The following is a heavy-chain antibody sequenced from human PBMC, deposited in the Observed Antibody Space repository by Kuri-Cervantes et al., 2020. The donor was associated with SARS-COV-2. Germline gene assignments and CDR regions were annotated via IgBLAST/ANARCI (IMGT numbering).Heavy chain of an antibody. D-gene: IGHD5-12*01. CDR3: ASCNIVATHGLYYYYYMDV. CDR2: IIPIFGTA. Sequence: SVKVSCKASGGTFSSYAISWVRQAPGQGLEWMGGIIPIFGTANYAQKFQGRATITADESTSTAYMELSGLRSEDTAVYYCASCNIVATHGLYYYYYMDVWGKGTMVTVSS. V-gene: IGHV1-69*13. CDR1: GGTFSSYA. J-gene: IGHJ6*03.